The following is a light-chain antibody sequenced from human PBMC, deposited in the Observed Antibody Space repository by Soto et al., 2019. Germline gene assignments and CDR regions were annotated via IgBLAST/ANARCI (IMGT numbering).Light chain of an antibody. V-gene: IGLV3-21*04. CDR2: YVR. CDR1: NIGYRS. Sequence: SYELTQPPSVSVAPGETARITCGGDNIGYRSVHWYQQKPGRAPALVIFYVRDRPSGIPERFSGSNSGNTATLTISRVEAGDEADYYCQVWDSTSDLSLYDFGDGTKVTVL. CDR3: QVWDSTSDLSLYD. J-gene: IGLJ1*01.